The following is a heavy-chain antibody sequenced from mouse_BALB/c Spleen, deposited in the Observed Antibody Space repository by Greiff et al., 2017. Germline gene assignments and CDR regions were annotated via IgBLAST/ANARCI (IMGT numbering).Heavy chain of an antibody. J-gene: IGHJ3*01. D-gene: IGHD2-1*01. CDR1: GFTFSSYG. CDR2: ISSGGSYT. V-gene: IGHV5-6*02. CDR3: ARQKGDYGSSWFAY. Sequence: DVMLVESGGDLVKPGGSLKLSCAASGFTFSSYGMSWVRQTPDKRLEWVATISSGGSYTYYPDSVKGRFTISRDNAKNTLYLQMSSLKSEDTAMYYCARQKGDYGSSWFAYWGQGTLVTVSA.